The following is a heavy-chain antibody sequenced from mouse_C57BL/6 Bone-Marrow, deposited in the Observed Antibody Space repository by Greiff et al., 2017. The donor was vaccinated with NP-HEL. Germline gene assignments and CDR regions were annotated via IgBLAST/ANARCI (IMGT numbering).Heavy chain of an antibody. CDR1: GFNIKDDY. V-gene: IGHV14-4*01. J-gene: IGHJ4*01. CDR2: IDPENGDT. CDR3: TVTTGVGSAMDY. Sequence: EVQVVESGAELVRPGASVKLSCTASGFNIKDDYMHWVKQRPEQGLEWIGWIDPENGDTEYASKFQGKATITADTSSNTAYLQLSSLTSEDTAVYYCTVTTGVGSAMDYWGQGTSVTVSS. D-gene: IGHD1-1*01.